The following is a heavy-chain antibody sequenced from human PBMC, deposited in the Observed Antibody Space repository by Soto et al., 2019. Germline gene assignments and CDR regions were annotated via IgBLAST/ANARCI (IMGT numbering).Heavy chain of an antibody. CDR1: GDSVSSNSAA. CDR3: AREGVIAVAGTRFYYYFGMDL. D-gene: IGHD6-19*01. V-gene: IGHV6-1*01. CDR2: TYYRSKWYN. J-gene: IGHJ6*02. Sequence: PSQTLSLTCAISGDSVSSNSAAWNWIRQSPSRGLEWLGRTYYRSKWYNDYAVSVKSRITINPDTSKNQFSLQLNSVTPEDTAVYYCAREGVIAVAGTRFYYYFGMDLWGQGTTVHVS.